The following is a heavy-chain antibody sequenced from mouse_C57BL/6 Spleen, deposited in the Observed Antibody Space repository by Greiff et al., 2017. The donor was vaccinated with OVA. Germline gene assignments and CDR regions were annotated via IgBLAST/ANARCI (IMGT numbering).Heavy chain of an antibody. D-gene: IGHD3-2*02. J-gene: IGHJ3*01. CDR3: ARHEEEPYAQASWFAY. CDR1: GYTFTEYT. CDR2: FYPGSGSI. V-gene: IGHV1-62-2*01. Sequence: VQLQESGAELVKPGASVKLSCKASGYTFTEYTIHWVKQRSGQGLEWIGWFYPGSGSIKYNEKFKDKATLTADKSSSTVYMELSRLTSEDSAVYFCARHEEEPYAQASWFAYWGQGTLVTVSA.